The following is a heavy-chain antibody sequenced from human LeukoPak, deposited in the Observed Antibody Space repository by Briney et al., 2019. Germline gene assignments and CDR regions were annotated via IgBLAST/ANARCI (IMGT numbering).Heavy chain of an antibody. V-gene: IGHV3-48*02. CDR1: RFIFSPYA. Sequence: QPGGSLRLSCAASRFIFSPYAMNWVRQAPGRGLEWVSYISSTYNIYYSDSVRGRFTISRDNAKNSVYLQMNSLRDEDTAVYYCARDHNWGFDFWGQGTLVAVSS. CDR2: ISSTYNI. CDR3: ARDHNWGFDF. D-gene: IGHD7-27*01. J-gene: IGHJ4*02.